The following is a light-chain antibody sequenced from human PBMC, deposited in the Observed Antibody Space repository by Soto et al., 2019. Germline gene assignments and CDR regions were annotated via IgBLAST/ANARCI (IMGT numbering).Light chain of an antibody. V-gene: IGLV1-51*01. CDR2: DNN. Sequence: QSVLTQPPSVSAAPGQTVTTSCSGSSSNIGNNYVSWYQQLPGTAPKLLIYDNNKRPSGIPDRFSGSKSGTSATLGITGLQTGDEADYYCGTWDSSLSAEVFGTGTKVTVL. CDR3: GTWDSSLSAEV. J-gene: IGLJ1*01. CDR1: SSNIGNNY.